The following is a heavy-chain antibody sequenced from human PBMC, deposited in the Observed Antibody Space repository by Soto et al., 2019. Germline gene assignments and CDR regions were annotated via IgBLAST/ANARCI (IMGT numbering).Heavy chain of an antibody. D-gene: IGHD4-17*01. V-gene: IGHV1-3*01. J-gene: IGHJ6*03. CDR3: AGHIRRDYGDYGDYYYYYMDV. Sequence: ASVKVSCKASGYTFTSYAMHWVRQAPGQRLEWMGWINAGNGNTKYSQKFQGRVTITRDTSASTAYMELSSLRSEDTAVYYCAGHIRRDYGDYGDYYYYYMDVWGKGTTVTVSS. CDR1: GYTFTSYA. CDR2: INAGNGNT.